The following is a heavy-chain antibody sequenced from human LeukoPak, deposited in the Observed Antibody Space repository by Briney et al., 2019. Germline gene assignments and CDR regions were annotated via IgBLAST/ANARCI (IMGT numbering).Heavy chain of an antibody. CDR2: LYYSGST. Sequence: SETLSLTCTVSGGSISSSSYFWGWIRQPPGRGLKWIGSLYYSGSTYYNPSLKSRGTISVDPSKNQFSLKLSSVTAADTAVYYCARDLHPRLTGYFDYWGQGTLVTVSS. J-gene: IGHJ4*02. D-gene: IGHD3-16*01. CDR3: ARDLHPRLTGYFDY. V-gene: IGHV4-39*07. CDR1: GGSISSSSYF.